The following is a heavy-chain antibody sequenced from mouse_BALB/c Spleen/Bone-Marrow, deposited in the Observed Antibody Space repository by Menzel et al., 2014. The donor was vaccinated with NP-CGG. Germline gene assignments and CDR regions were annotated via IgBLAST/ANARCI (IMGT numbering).Heavy chain of an antibody. Sequence: DVHLVESGGGLVQPGGSRKLSCAASGFTFSSFGMHWVRRAPEKGLEWVAYISSGSSTIYYADTVMGRFTISRDNPKNTLFLQMTSLRSEDTAMYYCARSGSSSGYFDYWGQGTTLTVSS. CDR1: GFTFSSFG. CDR2: ISSGSSTI. D-gene: IGHD1-1*01. V-gene: IGHV5-17*02. CDR3: ARSGSSSGYFDY. J-gene: IGHJ2*01.